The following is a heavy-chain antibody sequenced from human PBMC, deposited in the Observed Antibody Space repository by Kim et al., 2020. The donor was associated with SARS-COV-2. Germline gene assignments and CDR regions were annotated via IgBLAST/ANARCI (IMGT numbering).Heavy chain of an antibody. V-gene: IGHV4-59*08. CDR1: GGSISSYY. Sequence: SETLSLTCTVSGGSISSYYWSWIRQPPGKGLEWVGYIYYTGSADYNPSLKSRVAMSVDTSQNQLSLKLSSVTAADTAVYYCARPYISGWKYLNAFHIWGQGAVVTVSS. D-gene: IGHD6-19*01. CDR3: ARPYISGWKYLNAFHI. J-gene: IGHJ3*02. CDR2: IYYTGSA.